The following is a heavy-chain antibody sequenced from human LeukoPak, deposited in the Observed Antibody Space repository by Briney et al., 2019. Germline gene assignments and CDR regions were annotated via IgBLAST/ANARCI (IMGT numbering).Heavy chain of an antibody. CDR2: INTSGGST. J-gene: IGHJ4*02. CDR1: GFTFSSYV. D-gene: IGHD3-10*01. CDR3: AKSVYGSGNY. Sequence: PGGSLRLSCAASGFTFSSYVMTWVRQAPGKGLEWVSAINTSGGSTYYADSVKGRFTISRDNSKNTLYLQMNSLRAEDTAVYYCAKSVYGSGNYWGQGTLVTVSS. V-gene: IGHV3-23*01.